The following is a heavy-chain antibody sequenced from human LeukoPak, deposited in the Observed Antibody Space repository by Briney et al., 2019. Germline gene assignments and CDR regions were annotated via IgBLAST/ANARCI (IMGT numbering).Heavy chain of an antibody. J-gene: IGHJ4*02. V-gene: IGHV4-30-4*01. CDR2: IYYSGST. Sequence: SETLSLTCTVSGGSISSGDYYWSWIRQPPGKGLEWIGYIYYSGSTYYNPSLKSRVTISVDTSKNQFSLKLSPVTAADTAVYYCARARGFGELHFDYWGQGTLVTVSS. D-gene: IGHD3-10*01. CDR1: GGSISSGDYY. CDR3: ARARGFGELHFDY.